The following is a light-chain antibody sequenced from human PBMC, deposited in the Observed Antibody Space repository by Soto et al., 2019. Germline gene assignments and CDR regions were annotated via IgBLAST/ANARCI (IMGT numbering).Light chain of an antibody. V-gene: IGLV1-40*01. J-gene: IGLJ3*02. CDR1: SFNIGAGYD. CDR3: QSYDSSLRGV. CDR2: GNS. Sequence: QSVLTQPPSVSGAPGQRVTISCTGSSFNIGAGYDVHWYQQLPGTAPKLLIYGNSNRPSGVPDRFSGSKSGTSASLAITGLQAEDEADYYCQSYDSSLRGVFGGGTKVPVL.